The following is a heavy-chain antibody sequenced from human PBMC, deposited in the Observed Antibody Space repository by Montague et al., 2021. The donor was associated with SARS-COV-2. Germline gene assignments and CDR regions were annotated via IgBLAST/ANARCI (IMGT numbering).Heavy chain of an antibody. CDR3: ARDLDGAFDI. Sequence: SLRLSCAASGFSVSSNYMSWVRQAPGKGLEWVSLIYSGGGTSSADSVQGRLTTSRDNSKNTLFLQMNSLRAEDTAVYYCARDLDGAFDIWGQGTRVTVSS. CDR1: GFSVSSNY. V-gene: IGHV3-66*02. CDR2: IYSGGGT. J-gene: IGHJ3*02.